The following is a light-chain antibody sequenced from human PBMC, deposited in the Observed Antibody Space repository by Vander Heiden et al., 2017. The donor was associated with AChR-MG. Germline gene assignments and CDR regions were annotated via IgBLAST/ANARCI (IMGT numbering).Light chain of an antibody. CDR2: EVS. CDR3: MQSMHLPIT. V-gene: IGKV2D-29*02. CDR1: QRLLDSAGKTY. Sequence: DIVMTQTPLSLSVTPGQPASVTCKSSQRLLDSAGKTYFYWYLQKPGQSPQLLIYEVSNRFSGVPDRFSGSGSGTVFTLKISRVEAEDVGVYYCMQSMHLPITFGQGTRLEIQ. J-gene: IGKJ5*01.